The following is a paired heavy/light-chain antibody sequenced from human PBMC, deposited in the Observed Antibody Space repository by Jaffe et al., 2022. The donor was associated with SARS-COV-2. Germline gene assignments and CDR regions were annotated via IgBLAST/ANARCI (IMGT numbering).Heavy chain of an antibody. Sequence: QVHLQQSGPGLVTPSQTLSLTCVISGDSVSSNSAKWHWIRQSPSRGLEWLGRTYYRSKWYNDYAISVKSRITINPDASKNQFSLQLNSVTPEDTAVYYCAREDSTSGFDIWGQGTMVTVSS. CDR3: AREDSTSGFDI. CDR2: TYYRSKWYN. V-gene: IGHV6-1*01. CDR1: GDSVSSNSAK. J-gene: IGHJ3*02. D-gene: IGHD5-18*01.
Light chain of an antibody. CDR2: ANN. J-gene: IGLJ3*02. V-gene: IGLV1-40*01. CDR3: QSYDSSLSGNWV. CDR1: NSNIGAGYN. Sequence: QSVLTQPPSVSGAPGQRVTISCTGSNSNIGAGYNVHWYQQVPGIAPKLLISANNNRPSGVPDRFSGSKSGTSASLAITGLQAEDEADYYCQSYDSSLSGNWVFGGGTKLTVL.